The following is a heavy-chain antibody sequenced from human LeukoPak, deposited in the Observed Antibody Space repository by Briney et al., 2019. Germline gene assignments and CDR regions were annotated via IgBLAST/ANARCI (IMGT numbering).Heavy chain of an antibody. CDR1: GGSISSSSYY. CDR2: IY. D-gene: IGHD5-12*01. CDR3: ARLTGYDWESSYDY. V-gene: IGHV4-39*07. J-gene: IGHJ4*02. Sequence: SETLSLTCTVSGGSISSSSYYWGWIRQPPGKGLEWIGSIYYNPSLKSRVTISVDTSKNQFSLKLSSVTAADTAVYYCARLTGYDWESSYDYWGQGTLVTVSS.